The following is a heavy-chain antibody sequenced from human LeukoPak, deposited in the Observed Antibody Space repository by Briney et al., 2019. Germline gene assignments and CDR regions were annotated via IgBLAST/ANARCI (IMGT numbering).Heavy chain of an antibody. CDR3: ARGPPIVVVTAQLDY. CDR2: FYHSGST. Sequence: SETLPLTCAVSGYSISGGYYWGWIRQPPGKGLEWIGSFYHSGSTYYNPSLKSRVTISVDTSKNQFSLKLSSVTAADTAVYYCARGPPIVVVTAQLDYWGQGTLVTVSS. V-gene: IGHV4-38-2*01. J-gene: IGHJ4*02. CDR1: GYSISGGYY. D-gene: IGHD2-21*02.